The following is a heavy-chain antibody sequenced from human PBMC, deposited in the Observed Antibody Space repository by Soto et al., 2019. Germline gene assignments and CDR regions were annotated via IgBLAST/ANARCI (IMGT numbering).Heavy chain of an antibody. J-gene: IGHJ6*02. Sequence: SETLSLTCTVSGGSISSSSYYWGWIRQPPGKGLGWIGSIYYSGSTYYNPSLKSRVTISVDTSKNQFSLKLSSVTAADTAVYYCARQTFSYDFGVWGQGTTVTVSS. V-gene: IGHV4-39*01. CDR1: GGSISSSSYY. CDR3: ARQTFSYDFGV. D-gene: IGHD3-3*01. CDR2: IYYSGST.